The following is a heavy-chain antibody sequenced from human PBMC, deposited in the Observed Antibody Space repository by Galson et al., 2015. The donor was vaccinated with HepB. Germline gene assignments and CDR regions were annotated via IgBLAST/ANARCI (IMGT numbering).Heavy chain of an antibody. CDR2: INPNSGDT. Sequence: SVKVSCKASGYTFTDYYMHWVRQAPGQGLEWMGWINPNSGDTNYAQKFQGRVTMTRATSINTAYMELSRLRSDDTAVYYCARDYWGSVALGYWGQGTLVTVSS. V-gene: IGHV1-2*02. J-gene: IGHJ4*02. CDR1: GYTFTDYY. CDR3: ARDYWGSVALGY. D-gene: IGHD7-27*01.